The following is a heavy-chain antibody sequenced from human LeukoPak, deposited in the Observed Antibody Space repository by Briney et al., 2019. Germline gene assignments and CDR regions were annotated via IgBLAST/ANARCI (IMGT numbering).Heavy chain of an antibody. CDR2: ISWDGGST. Sequence: PGGSLRLSCAASGFTFDDYAMHWVRQAPGKGLEWVSLISWDGGSTYYADSVKGRFTISRDNSKNTLYLQMNSLRAEDTAVYYCAREGFLEWSRGGAFDIWGQGTMVTVSS. CDR3: AREGFLEWSRGGAFDI. J-gene: IGHJ3*02. D-gene: IGHD3-3*01. V-gene: IGHV3-43D*03. CDR1: GFTFDDYA.